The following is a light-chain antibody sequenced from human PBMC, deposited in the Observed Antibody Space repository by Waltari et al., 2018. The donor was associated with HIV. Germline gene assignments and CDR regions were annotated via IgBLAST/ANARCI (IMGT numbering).Light chain of an antibody. CDR2: GNT. Sequence: QSVLTQPPSVSGAPGQRVPISCTGLAPNTGAGYDVHWYQQRPGTAPKVLIYGNTHRPSGVPDRFTGSKSGSSASLVITGLQAEDEADYYCHSYDSSLSGSVFGGGTKLTVL. V-gene: IGLV1-40*01. J-gene: IGLJ3*02. CDR1: APNTGAGYD. CDR3: HSYDSSLSGSV.